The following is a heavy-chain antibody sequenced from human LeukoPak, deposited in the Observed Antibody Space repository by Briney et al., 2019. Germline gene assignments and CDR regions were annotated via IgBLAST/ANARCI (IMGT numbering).Heavy chain of an antibody. J-gene: IGHJ4*02. V-gene: IGHV1-24*01. CDR2: FDPEDGET. D-gene: IGHD3-22*01. CDR3: ATAFRDYYDSSGLDY. Sequence: GASVKVSCKASGYTFTSYYMHWVRQAPGKGLEWMGGFDPEDGETIYAQKFQGRVTMTEDTSTDTAYMELSSLRSEDTAVYYCATAFRDYYDSSGLDYWGQGTLVTVSS. CDR1: GYTFTSYY.